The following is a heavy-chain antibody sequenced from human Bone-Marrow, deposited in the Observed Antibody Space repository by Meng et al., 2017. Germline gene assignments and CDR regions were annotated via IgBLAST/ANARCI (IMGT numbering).Heavy chain of an antibody. CDR3: VGDFLGN. Sequence: VQVVEAGGGLVKAGGSLRVFCAVSGLTFSNAWMSWFRQAPGKGLEWDGHIKRETDGGTAEYAAPVKGRFSISRDDSKNTLYLQMNSLKTEDTAVYYCVGDFLGNWGQGTLVTVSS. CDR2: IKRETDGGTA. D-gene: IGHD3-16*01. J-gene: IGHJ4*02. CDR1: GLTFSNAW. V-gene: IGHV3-15*01.